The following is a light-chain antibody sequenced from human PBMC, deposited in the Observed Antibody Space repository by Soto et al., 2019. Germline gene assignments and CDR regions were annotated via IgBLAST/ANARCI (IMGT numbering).Light chain of an antibody. Sequence: DIQMTQSPSTLYASVGDRVTVTCRASQSINSWLAWYQQKPGKAPKLLIYDASSLQSGVPSRFTGSGFGTEFTLTISSLQPDDFAPYYCQQYHRYSRTLGQGTKVDIK. CDR2: DAS. J-gene: IGKJ1*01. CDR3: QQYHRYSRT. V-gene: IGKV1-5*01. CDR1: QSINSW.